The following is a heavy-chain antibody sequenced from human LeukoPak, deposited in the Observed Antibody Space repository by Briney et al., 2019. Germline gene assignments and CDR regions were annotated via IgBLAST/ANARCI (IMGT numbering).Heavy chain of an antibody. V-gene: IGHV1-69*06. J-gene: IGHJ6*03. CDR1: GYTFTSYG. Sequence: SVKVSCKASGYTFTSYGISWVRQAPGQGLEWMGGIIPIFGTANYAQKFQGRVTITADKSTSTAYMELSSLRSEDTAVYFCARDPYSGSYGSYYYYYMDVWGKGITVTVSS. CDR3: ARDPYSGSYGSYYYYYMDV. D-gene: IGHD1-26*01. CDR2: IIPIFGTA.